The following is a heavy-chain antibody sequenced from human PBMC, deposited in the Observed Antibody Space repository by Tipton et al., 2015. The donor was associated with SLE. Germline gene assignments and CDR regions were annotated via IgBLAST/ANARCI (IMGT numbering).Heavy chain of an antibody. D-gene: IGHD6-13*01. CDR3: ARGGQLVPNWFDP. V-gene: IGHV4-31*03. CDR2: ISYSGST. J-gene: IGHJ5*02. Sequence: TLSLTCTVSGGSISSGGYYWSWIRQSPGKGLEWIGYISYSGSTNYNSSLKSRLTISVDTSKNQFSLKLSSVTAADTAVYYCARGGQLVPNWFDPWGQGTLVTVSS. CDR1: GGSISSGGYY.